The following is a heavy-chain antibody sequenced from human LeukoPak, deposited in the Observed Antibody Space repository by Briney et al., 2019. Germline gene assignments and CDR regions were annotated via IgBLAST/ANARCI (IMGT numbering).Heavy chain of an antibody. D-gene: IGHD5-12*01. CDR3: ARGDGYAQRD. J-gene: IGHJ4*02. CDR1: GFTFSSYW. Sequence: QTGGSLRLSCAASGFTFSSYWMRWVRQAPGKGLVWVSRINSDGSSTSYADSVKGRLAISRDNAKNTLYLQMNSLRVEDTAVYYCARGDGYAQRDWGQGTLVTVPS. CDR2: INSDGSST. V-gene: IGHV3-74*01.